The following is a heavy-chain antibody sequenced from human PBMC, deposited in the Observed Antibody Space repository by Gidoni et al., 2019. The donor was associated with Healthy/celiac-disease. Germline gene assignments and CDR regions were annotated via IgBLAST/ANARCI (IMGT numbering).Heavy chain of an antibody. J-gene: IGHJ4*02. D-gene: IGHD3-22*01. CDR2: IYYSGST. CDR1: GGSISSGGYY. Sequence: QVQLQESGPGLVKPSQTLSLTCTVSGGSISSGGYYWSWIRQHPGKGLEWIGYIYYSGSTYYNPSIKSRVTISVDTSKNQFSLKLSSVTAADTAVYYCVTGGDYDSNTFDYWGQVTLVTVSS. V-gene: IGHV4-31*03. CDR3: VTGGDYDSNTFDY.